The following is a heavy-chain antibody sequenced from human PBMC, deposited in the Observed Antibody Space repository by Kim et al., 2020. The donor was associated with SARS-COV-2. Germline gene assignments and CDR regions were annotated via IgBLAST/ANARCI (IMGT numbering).Heavy chain of an antibody. CDR3: ARHLTGADAMDV. D-gene: IGHD3-10*01. CDR1: GGSVNSNYW. Sequence: SETLSLTCAVSGGSVNSNYWWSWVRQPPGKGLQWVGEILGRRGTTNSNPSLKSRVTMSLDGSMNHCSLRLTSVTAADTAIYYCARHLTGADAMDVWGQGTTVIVPS. CDR2: ILGRRGTT. V-gene: IGHV4-4*02. J-gene: IGHJ6*02.